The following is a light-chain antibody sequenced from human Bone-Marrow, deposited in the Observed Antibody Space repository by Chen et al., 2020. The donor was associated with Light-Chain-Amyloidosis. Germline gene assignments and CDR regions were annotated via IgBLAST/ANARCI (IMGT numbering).Light chain of an antibody. Sequence: DIQMTQSPSSLSASVGDTVTITCRATQGIGNDLGWYQQKPGKAPKRLIYSGSSLQSGVPSRFTGSGSGTEFTLTISSLQPEDSSTYYCLQHNSYPWTFGQVTKVAIK. CDR3: LQHNSYPWT. V-gene: IGKV1-17*01. CDR2: SGS. CDR1: QGIGND. J-gene: IGKJ1*01.